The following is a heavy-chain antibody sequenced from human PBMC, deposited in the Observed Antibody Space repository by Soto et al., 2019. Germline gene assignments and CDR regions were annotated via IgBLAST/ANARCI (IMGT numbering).Heavy chain of an antibody. Sequence: PSETLSLTCTVSGGSISSSSYYWGWIRQPPGKGLEWIGSIYYSGSTYYNPSLKSRVTISVDTSKNQFSLKLSSVTAADTAVYYCARVGYYDSSGLGGNFDYWGEGTLLTVSS. CDR1: GGSISSSSYY. D-gene: IGHD3-22*01. V-gene: IGHV4-39*07. J-gene: IGHJ4*02. CDR3: ARVGYYDSSGLGGNFDY. CDR2: IYYSGST.